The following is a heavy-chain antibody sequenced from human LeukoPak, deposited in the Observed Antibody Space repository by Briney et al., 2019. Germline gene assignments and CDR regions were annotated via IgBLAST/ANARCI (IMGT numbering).Heavy chain of an antibody. V-gene: IGHV4-39*01. CDR3: AKSWNSEHYFDY. CDR2: IYYSGST. D-gene: IGHD1-7*01. J-gene: IGHJ4*02. Sequence: SETLSLTCTVSGGSISSRSYYWGWIRQPPGKGLEWIGSIYYSGSTYYNPSLKSRVTISVDTSNNQFSLKLSSVTAADTAVFYCAKSWNSEHYFDYWGQGTLVTVSS. CDR1: GGSISSRSYY.